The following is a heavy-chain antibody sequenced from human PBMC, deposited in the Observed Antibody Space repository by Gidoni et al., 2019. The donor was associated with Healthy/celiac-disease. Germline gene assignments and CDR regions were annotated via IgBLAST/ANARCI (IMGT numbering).Heavy chain of an antibody. D-gene: IGHD1-1*01. V-gene: IGHV3-66*02. CDR1: GFTVSSNY. CDR3: ARDNWNSPGWFDP. J-gene: IGHJ5*02. Sequence: EVQLVESGGGLVQTGGSRRLACAAQGFTVSSNYTTWVRQAPGKGLGWVSVIYGGVSTYYAVSLKGRFTISRDNSKNTLYLQMNSLRAEDTAVYYCARDNWNSPGWFDPWGQGTLVTVSS. CDR2: IYGGVST.